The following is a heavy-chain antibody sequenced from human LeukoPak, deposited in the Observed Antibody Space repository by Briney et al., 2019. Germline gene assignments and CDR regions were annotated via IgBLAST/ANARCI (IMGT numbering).Heavy chain of an antibody. Sequence: GGSLRLSCAASGFTFSGYAMSWVRQAPGKGLEWVSAISGSGGSTYYADSVKGRFTISRDNSKNTLYLQMNSLRAEDTAVYYCAKDPPGIAVAGPEYFQHWGQGTLVTVSS. D-gene: IGHD6-19*01. V-gene: IGHV3-23*01. CDR1: GFTFSGYA. CDR3: AKDPPGIAVAGPEYFQH. J-gene: IGHJ1*01. CDR2: ISGSGGST.